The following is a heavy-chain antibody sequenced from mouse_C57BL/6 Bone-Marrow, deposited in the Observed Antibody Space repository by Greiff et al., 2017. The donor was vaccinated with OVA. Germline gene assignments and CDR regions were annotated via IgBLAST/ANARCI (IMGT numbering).Heavy chain of an antibody. D-gene: IGHD1-1*01. CDR3: ARHEDGDPYTTVVPFAY. CDR2: FYPGSGSI. CDR1: GYTFTEYT. Sequence: LQQSGAELVKPGASVKLSCKASGYTFTEYTIHWVKQRSGQGLEWIGWFYPGSGSIKYNEKFKDKATLTADKSSSAVYMELSRLTSEDSAVYFCARHEDGDPYTTVVPFAYWGQGTLVTVSA. J-gene: IGHJ3*01. V-gene: IGHV1-62-2*01.